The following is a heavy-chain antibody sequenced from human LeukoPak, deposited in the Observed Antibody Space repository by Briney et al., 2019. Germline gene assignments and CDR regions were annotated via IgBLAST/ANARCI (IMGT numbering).Heavy chain of an antibody. CDR3: AKVQYSSGWLHDY. V-gene: IGHV3-23*01. D-gene: IGHD6-19*01. CDR1: GFTFSSYA. CDR2: ISGSGGGT. Sequence: GGSLRLSCAASGFTFSSYAMSWVRQAPGKGLEWVSAISGSGGGTYCADSVKGRFTISRDDSKKMLYLQVNSLRAEDTAVYYCAKVQYSSGWLHDYWGQGTLVSVSS. J-gene: IGHJ4*02.